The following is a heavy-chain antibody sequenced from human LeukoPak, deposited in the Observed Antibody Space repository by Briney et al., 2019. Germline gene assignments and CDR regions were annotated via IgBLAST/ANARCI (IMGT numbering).Heavy chain of an antibody. CDR2: IYHSGST. J-gene: IGHJ4*02. D-gene: IGHD3-22*01. Sequence: SETLSLTCTVSGYSISSGYYWGWIRQPPGKGLEWIGSIYHSGSTYYNPSLKSRVTISVDTSKNQFSLKLSSVTAADTAVYYCASGGEETYYYDSSGYHLDYWGQGTLVTVSS. V-gene: IGHV4-38-2*02. CDR3: ASGGEETYYYDSSGYHLDY. CDR1: GYSISSGYY.